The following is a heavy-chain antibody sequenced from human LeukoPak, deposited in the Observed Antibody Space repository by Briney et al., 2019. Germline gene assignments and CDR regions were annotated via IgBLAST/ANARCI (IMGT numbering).Heavy chain of an antibody. CDR1: GYTFTSYD. CDR2: MNPNSGNT. CDR3: ARGEAHSGSYYGAFDI. D-gene: IGHD1-26*01. J-gene: IGHJ3*02. V-gene: IGHV1-8*03. Sequence: VASVKVSCKASGYTFTSYDINWVRQATGQGLEWMGWMNPNSGNTGYAQKFQGRVTITRNTSISTAYMELSSLRSEDTAVYYCARGEAHSGSYYGAFDIWGQGTMVTVSS.